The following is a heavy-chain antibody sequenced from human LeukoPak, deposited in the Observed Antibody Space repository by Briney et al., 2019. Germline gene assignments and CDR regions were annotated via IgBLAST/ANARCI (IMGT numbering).Heavy chain of an antibody. Sequence: GASVKVSCKASGYTFTGYYVHWVRQAPGQGIEWMGWINPNSGDTNYAQKFQGRVTKTRDTSISTAYMELSRLRSDDTAVYYCARGGYYDSSAYRVLDYWGQGTLVTVSS. CDR3: ARGGYYDSSAYRVLDY. V-gene: IGHV1-2*02. CDR1: GYTFTGYY. D-gene: IGHD3-22*01. J-gene: IGHJ4*02. CDR2: INPNSGDT.